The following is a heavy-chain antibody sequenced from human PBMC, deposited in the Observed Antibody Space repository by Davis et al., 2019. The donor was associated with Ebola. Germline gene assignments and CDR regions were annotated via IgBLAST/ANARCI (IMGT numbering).Heavy chain of an antibody. V-gene: IGHV3-23*01. J-gene: IGHJ4*02. CDR1: VITFSSYA. D-gene: IGHD3-10*01. CDR2: ISGSGGST. Sequence: GGSLRLSCTDSVITFSSYAMTWVRQAPGKRLEWVSAISGSGGSTYYADAVKGRFTISRDNSKKTLYLQMNSLRAEDTAVYYCARMRFAEKYFDYWGQGTLVTVSS. CDR3: ARMRFAEKYFDY.